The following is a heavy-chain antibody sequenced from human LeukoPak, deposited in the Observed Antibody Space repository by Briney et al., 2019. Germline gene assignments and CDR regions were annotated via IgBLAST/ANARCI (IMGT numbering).Heavy chain of an antibody. D-gene: IGHD3-9*01. J-gene: IGHJ4*02. CDR3: AGTYYDTLTGYYIGY. CDR2: IYYIGST. V-gene: IGHV4-61*01. Sequence: SETLSLTCTVSGGSISSSSYYWSWIRQPPGKGLEWIGYIYYIGSTNYNPSLKSRVTISVDTSKNQFSLRLSSVTAADTAVYYCAGTYYDTLTGYYIGYWGQGTLVTVSS. CDR1: GGSISSSSYY.